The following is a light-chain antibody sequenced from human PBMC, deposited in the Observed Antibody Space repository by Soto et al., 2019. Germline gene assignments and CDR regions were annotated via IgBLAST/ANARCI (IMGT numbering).Light chain of an antibody. CDR3: QQYYSYPPA. J-gene: IGKJ1*01. Sequence: IRVNQSPFSPPAITGSKGPLHCPAGPGISSYLAWYQQKPGKAPKLLIYAASTLQSGVPSRFSGSGSGTDFTLTISCLQSEDFATYYCQQYYSYPPAFGQGTKVEIK. CDR1: PGISSY. V-gene: IGKV1-8*01. CDR2: AAS.